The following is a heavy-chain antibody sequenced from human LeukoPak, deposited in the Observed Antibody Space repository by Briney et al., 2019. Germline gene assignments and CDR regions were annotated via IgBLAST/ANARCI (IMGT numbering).Heavy chain of an antibody. CDR1: GFTFSTYW. CDR2: IKEDGSEK. Sequence: GGSLRLSCAASGFTFSTYWMSWVRQAPGKGLKWVANIKEDGSEKYYVDSVKGRFTISRDNAKNSLYLQMNSLRAEDTAVYYCARDTTAGRGYFDYWGQGTLVTVSS. D-gene: IGHD6-13*01. CDR3: ARDTTAGRGYFDY. V-gene: IGHV3-7*04. J-gene: IGHJ4*02.